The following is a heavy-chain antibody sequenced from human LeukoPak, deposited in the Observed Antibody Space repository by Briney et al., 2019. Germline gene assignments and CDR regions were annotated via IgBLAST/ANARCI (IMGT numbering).Heavy chain of an antibody. V-gene: IGHV3-23*01. J-gene: IGHJ4*02. CDR2: ISGSGGST. D-gene: IGHD5-18*01. CDR1: GFTFSSYA. CDR3: AKVLRLRGHFDY. Sequence: GGSLRLSCAASGFTFSSYAMSWVRQAPGKGLEWVSAISGSGGSTYYADSVKGRFTIPRDNSKNTLYLQMNSLRAEDTAVYYCAKVLRLRGHFDYWGQGTLVTVSS.